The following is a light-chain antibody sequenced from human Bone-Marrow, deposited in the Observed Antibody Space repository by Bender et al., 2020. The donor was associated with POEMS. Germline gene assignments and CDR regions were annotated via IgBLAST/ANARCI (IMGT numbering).Light chain of an antibody. CDR2: GNN. J-gene: IGLJ3*02. CDR1: SSNIGAGSD. V-gene: IGLV1-40*01. CDR3: SSYSSGRTMWL. Sequence: QSVLTQPPSVSGAPGQRVIISCTGSSSNIGAGSDVNWYQQLPGTAPKVFIYGNNNRPSGVSDRFSGSKSGNTASLSIFGLQAEDEADYYCSSYSSGRTMWLFGGGTKLTVL.